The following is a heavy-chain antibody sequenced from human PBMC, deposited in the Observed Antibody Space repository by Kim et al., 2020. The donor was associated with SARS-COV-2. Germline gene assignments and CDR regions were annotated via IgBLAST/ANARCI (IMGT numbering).Heavy chain of an antibody. Sequence: GGSLRLSCAASGFTFSSYGMHWVRQAPGKGLEWVAVIWYDGSKKYYADSVKGRFTISRDNSKNTLYLQMNSLRAEDTAVYHCARDGGGGDCNWFDPWGQGTLVTVSS. CDR3: ARDGGGGDCNWFDP. D-gene: IGHD2-21*02. CDR1: GFTFSSYG. V-gene: IGHV3-33*01. J-gene: IGHJ5*02. CDR2: IWYDGSKK.